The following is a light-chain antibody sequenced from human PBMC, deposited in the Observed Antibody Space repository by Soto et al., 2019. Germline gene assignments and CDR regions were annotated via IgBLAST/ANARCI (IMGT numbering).Light chain of an antibody. CDR2: GAS. CDR3: QQYNNRTT. CDR1: QSVSSN. V-gene: IGKV3-15*01. Sequence: EIVMTQSPATLSVSPGGRATLSCRASQSVSSNLAWYQQKPGQAPRLLIYGASTRATGIPARFSGSGSGTEFTLTISSLQSEDFAVYYCQQYNNRTTFGQGTRLEIK. J-gene: IGKJ5*01.